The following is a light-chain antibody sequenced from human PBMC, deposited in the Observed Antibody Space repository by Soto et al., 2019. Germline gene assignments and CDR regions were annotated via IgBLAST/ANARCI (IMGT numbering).Light chain of an antibody. CDR1: SSDVGGYEY. CDR2: EVS. J-gene: IGLJ1*01. V-gene: IGLV2-14*01. Sequence: QSALTQPASVSGSPGQSITISCTGTSSDVGGYEYVSWYQLHPGKAPKLMVFEVSNRPSGVSYRFSGSKSGNTASLTISGLQDEDEGYYFCSSYSVSTADLFGTGTKVTVL. CDR3: SSYSVSTADL.